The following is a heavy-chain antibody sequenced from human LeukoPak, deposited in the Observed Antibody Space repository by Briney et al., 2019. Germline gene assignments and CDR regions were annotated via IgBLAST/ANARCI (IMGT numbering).Heavy chain of an antibody. V-gene: IGHV1-46*01. CDR2: MNPDGGSA. D-gene: IGHD6-13*01. J-gene: IGHJ4*02. CDR1: GYTFTSYD. CDR3: ARDPSYSSSHKVHYFDY. Sequence: AASVKVSCKASGYTFTSYDINWVRQATGQGLEWMGIMNPDGGSATYAQKFQGRFTMTRDMSTSTVYMELSSLRSEDTAVYYCARDPSYSSSHKVHYFDYWGQGALVTVSS.